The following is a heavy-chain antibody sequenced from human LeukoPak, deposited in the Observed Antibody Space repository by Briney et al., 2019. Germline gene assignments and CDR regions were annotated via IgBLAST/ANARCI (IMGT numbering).Heavy chain of an antibody. J-gene: IGHJ4*02. V-gene: IGHV5-10-1*01. CDR2: IDPSDSNT. D-gene: IGHD3-10*01. Sequence: HGESLKISCKGSGYSFTSYWITWVRQMPGKGLEWMGRIDPSDSNTKYRPSFEGHVTISADKSTSTAYLQWSSLKASDSAIYYCARHTSLWFGELPNDFDYWGPGTLVTVSS. CDR3: ARHTSLWFGELPNDFDY. CDR1: GYSFTSYW.